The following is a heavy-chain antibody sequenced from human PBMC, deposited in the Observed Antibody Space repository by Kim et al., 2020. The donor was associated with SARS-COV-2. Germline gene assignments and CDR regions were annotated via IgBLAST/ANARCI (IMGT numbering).Heavy chain of an antibody. CDR2: IFSGGTT. CDR1: GFTVSSNY. CDR3: ARATAYCGGDCPLGDAFDI. Sequence: GGSLRLSCAASGFTVSSNYMSWVRQAPGKGLEWVSVIFSGGTTYYADSVKGRFTISRDNSKNTLYLQMNSLRAEDTAMYYCARATAYCGGDCPLGDAFDIWGQGKMGTVSS. V-gene: IGHV3-66*01. J-gene: IGHJ3*02. D-gene: IGHD2-21*02.